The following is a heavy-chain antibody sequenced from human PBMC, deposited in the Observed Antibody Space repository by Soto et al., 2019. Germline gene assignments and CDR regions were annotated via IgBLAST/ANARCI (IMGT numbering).Heavy chain of an antibody. Sequence: QVQLVESGGGVVQPGRSLRLSCAASGFTFRSYATHWVRQAPGKGLEWVALIWNDGSNTYYADSVKGRFTISRDNSNSTLYLHVNTLGLEKTAVFYSSRRNRCFDFDLWRRGILVTVSS. J-gene: IGHJ4*02. V-gene: IGHV3-33*01. D-gene: IGHD3-16*01. CDR1: GFTFRSYA. CDR3: SRRNRCFDFDL. CDR2: IWNDGSNT.